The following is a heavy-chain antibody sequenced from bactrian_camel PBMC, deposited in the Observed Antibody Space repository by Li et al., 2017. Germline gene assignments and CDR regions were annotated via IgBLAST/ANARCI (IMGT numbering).Heavy chain of an antibody. CDR3: AASIQGWSVSSCIAAMARDFGQ. V-gene: IGHV3S10*01. CDR2: IDSDGNV. CDR1: GFIFSSYG. Sequence: DVQLVESGGGSVQTGGSLRLSCAACGFIFSSYGIAWVRQAPGKEREGVAAIDSDGNVEYAGSVKGRFTISQDNDKNTLYLQMNSLKPEDTAMYYCAASIQGWSVSSCIAAMARDFGQWGQGTQVTVS. J-gene: IGHJ6*01. D-gene: IGHD4*01.